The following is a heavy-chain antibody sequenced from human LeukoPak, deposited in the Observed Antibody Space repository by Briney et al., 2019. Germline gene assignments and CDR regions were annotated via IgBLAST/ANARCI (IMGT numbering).Heavy chain of an antibody. V-gene: IGHV3-23*01. J-gene: IGHJ4*02. CDR3: AKDDGYGDYGYDY. D-gene: IGHD4-17*01. CDR1: GFTFSSYA. Sequence: GGSLRLSCAASGFTFSSYAMSWVRQAPGKGLEWVSAISGSGGSTYYADSVKGRFIISRDNSKNALYLQMNSLRAEDTAVYYCAKDDGYGDYGYDYWGQGTLVTVSS. CDR2: ISGSGGST.